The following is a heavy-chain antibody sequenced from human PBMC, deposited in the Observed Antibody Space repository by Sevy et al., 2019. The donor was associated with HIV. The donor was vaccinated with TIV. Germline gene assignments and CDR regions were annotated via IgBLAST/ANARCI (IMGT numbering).Heavy chain of an antibody. CDR3: TTGCGYCSGGSCYCPPEMGEYFQH. CDR2: IKSKTDGGTT. V-gene: IGHV3-15*01. J-gene: IGHJ1*01. D-gene: IGHD2-15*01. Sequence: GGSLRLSCAASGFTFSNAWMSWVRQAPGKGLEWVGRIKSKTDGGTTDYAAPVKGRFTISRDDSKNTLYLQMNSLKTEDTAVYYGTTGCGYCSGGSCYCPPEMGEYFQHWGQGTLVTVSS. CDR1: GFTFSNAW.